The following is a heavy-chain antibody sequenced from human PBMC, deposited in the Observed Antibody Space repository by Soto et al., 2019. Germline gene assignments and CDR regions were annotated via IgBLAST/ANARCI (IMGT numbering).Heavy chain of an antibody. CDR2: ISAYNGNT. D-gene: IGHD7-27*01. CDR3: ASSYWGYLYYCMDV. V-gene: IGHV1-18*01. J-gene: IGHJ6*02. CDR1: GYTFTSYG. Sequence: QVQLVQSGAEVKKPGASVKVSCKASGYTFTSYGSSWVRQAPGQGLEWMGWISAYNGNTHYAQKRQRRVNMTTDPSTSTAYMELRSLRCDDTAVYCCASSYWGYLYYCMDVWGQGTTVTVSS.